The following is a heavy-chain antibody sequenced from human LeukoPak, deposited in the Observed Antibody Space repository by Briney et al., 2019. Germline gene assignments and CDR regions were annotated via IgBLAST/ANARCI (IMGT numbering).Heavy chain of an antibody. CDR2: IGAGGDP. J-gene: IGHJ2*01. Sequence: EGSLRLSCAASGLTFSSYDMHWVRQATGKVLEWVSTIGAGGDPYYPGSVKGRFTISRENAKNSLYLQMNSLRAGDTAMYYCARGTVATIGWYFDLWGRGTLVTVSS. V-gene: IGHV3-13*05. CDR3: ARGTVATIGWYFDL. D-gene: IGHD5-12*01. CDR1: GLTFSSYD.